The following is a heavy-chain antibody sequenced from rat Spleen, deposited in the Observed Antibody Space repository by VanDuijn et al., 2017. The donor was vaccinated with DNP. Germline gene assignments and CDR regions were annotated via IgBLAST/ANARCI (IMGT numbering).Heavy chain of an antibody. CDR1: GFTFSNYG. J-gene: IGHJ2*01. V-gene: IGHV5-27*01. Sequence: EVQLVESGGGLVQPGRSLKLSCAASGFTFSNYGMAWVRQAPTKGLEWVASITNSGGSTYYRDSVKGRFTISRDNAKSTLYLQMDSLRSEDTATYYCTTWVYGSYGYWGQGVMVTVSS. CDR3: TTWVYGSYGY. D-gene: IGHD1-3*01. CDR2: ITNSGGST.